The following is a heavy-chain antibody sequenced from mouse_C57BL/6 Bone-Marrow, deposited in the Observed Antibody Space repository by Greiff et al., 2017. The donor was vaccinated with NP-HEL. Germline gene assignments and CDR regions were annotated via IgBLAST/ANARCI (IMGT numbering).Heavy chain of an antibody. CDR3: ARKYDGYYEGFDY. V-gene: IGHV1-82*01. J-gene: IGHJ2*01. Sequence: QVQLKQSGPELVKPGASVKISCKASGYAFSSSWMNWVKQRPGKGLEWIGRIYPGDGDTNYNGKFKGKATLTADKSSSTAYMQLSSLTSEDSAVYFCARKYDGYYEGFDYWGQGTTLTVSS. D-gene: IGHD2-3*01. CDR1: GYAFSSSW. CDR2: IYPGDGDT.